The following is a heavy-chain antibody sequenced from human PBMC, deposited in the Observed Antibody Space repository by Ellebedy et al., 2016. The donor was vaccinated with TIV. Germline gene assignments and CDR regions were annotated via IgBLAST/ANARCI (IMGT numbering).Heavy chain of an antibody. CDR1: GFTVNSYF. Sequence: GESLKISCAASGFTVNSYFMSWVRQAQGKGREWVSIIYKDGGTNYTDSVLGRFTISRDSSENTLYLQMDSLRAEDTAVYYCARDPGGGGNYGDNWFDPWGQGTLVTVSS. J-gene: IGHJ5*02. CDR2: IYKDGGT. D-gene: IGHD3-10*01. V-gene: IGHV3-66*01. CDR3: ARDPGGGGNYGDNWFDP.